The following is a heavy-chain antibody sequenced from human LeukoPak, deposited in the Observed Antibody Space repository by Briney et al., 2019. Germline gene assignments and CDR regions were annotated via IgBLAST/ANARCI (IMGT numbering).Heavy chain of an antibody. CDR2: ITGNGVST. Sequence: GGSLRLSCAASGFTFEDYGMHWVRQTPGKGLECVSLITGNGVSTYYADSVKGRSTISRDNSKNSLYLQMNSLRTEDTALYYCAKCVYSNIYYWFDPWGQGTLVSVSS. V-gene: IGHV3-43*02. D-gene: IGHD6-13*01. CDR3: AKCVYSNIYYWFDP. CDR1: GFTFEDYG. J-gene: IGHJ5*02.